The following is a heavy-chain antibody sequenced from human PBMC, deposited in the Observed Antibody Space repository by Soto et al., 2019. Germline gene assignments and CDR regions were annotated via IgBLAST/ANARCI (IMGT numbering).Heavy chain of an antibody. D-gene: IGHD6-19*01. J-gene: IGHJ4*02. CDR3: ARSGYSSAWYTAFDS. CDR2: IYASGST. Sequence: QVQLQESGPTLVKPSETLSLTCTVSGDSISGYYWNWIRQPAGKGLEWIGRIYASGSTISNRSLRSRVALSVDTSKIQFSRNLTSVTAADTAMYYCARSGYSSAWYTAFDSWSQGTLVTVSS. CDR1: GDSISGYY. V-gene: IGHV4-4*07.